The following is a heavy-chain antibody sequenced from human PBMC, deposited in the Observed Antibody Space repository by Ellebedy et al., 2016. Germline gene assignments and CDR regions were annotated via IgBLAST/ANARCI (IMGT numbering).Heavy chain of an antibody. CDR2: IIPILGIA. CDR1: GFTFSNYG. J-gene: IGHJ3*02. V-gene: IGHV1-69*10. CDR3: ATEKEAFDI. Sequence: ASVKVSCKASGFTFSNYGLSWVRQAPGQGLEWMGGIIPILGIANYAQRFQGRVTITADKSTSTAYMELNSLRSDDTALYYCATEKEAFDIWGQGTLVTVSS.